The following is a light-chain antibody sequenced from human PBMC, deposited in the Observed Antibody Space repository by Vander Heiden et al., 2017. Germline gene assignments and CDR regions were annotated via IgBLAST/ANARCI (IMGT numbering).Light chain of an antibody. CDR3: QQRYSTPKT. CDR1: QSISSY. Sequence: DIQMTQSPSSLSASVGDRVTITCRASQSISSYLNWYQQKPGKAPKLLIYAASSLQSGVPSRFSGSGSGTDFTLTISSLQPGDFATYSCQQRYSTPKTFGQGTKVEIK. CDR2: AAS. V-gene: IGKV1-39*01. J-gene: IGKJ1*01.